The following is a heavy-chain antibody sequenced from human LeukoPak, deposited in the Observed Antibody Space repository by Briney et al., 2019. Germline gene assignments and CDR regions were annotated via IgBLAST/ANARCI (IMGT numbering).Heavy chain of an antibody. CDR1: TFTFSRYW. J-gene: IGHJ5*02. D-gene: IGHD3-22*01. CDR2: INSDGTNT. Sequence: GGSLRLSCAASTFTFSRYWMHWVRQAPGKGLVWVSRINSDGTNTYYADSVKGRFTISRYNTKNTLYLQMNSLRTEDTAVYYCARGKKRYYDSSPFDPWGQGTLVTVSS. CDR3: ARGKKRYYDSSPFDP. V-gene: IGHV3-74*01.